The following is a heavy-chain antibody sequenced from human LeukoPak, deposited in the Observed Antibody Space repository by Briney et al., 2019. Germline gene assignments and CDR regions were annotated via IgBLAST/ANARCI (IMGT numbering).Heavy chain of an antibody. CDR3: AKVDSSSSS. D-gene: IGHD6-6*01. J-gene: IGHJ4*02. V-gene: IGHV3-74*01. CDR1: GFTFSRYW. CDR2: INTDGSTT. Sequence: GGSLRLSCAASGFTFSRYWMHWVRQAPGKALVWVSLINTDGSTTSYADSVKGRFTISRDNAKNTLYPQMNSLRAEDTAVYYCAKVDSSSSSWGQRTLVTVSS.